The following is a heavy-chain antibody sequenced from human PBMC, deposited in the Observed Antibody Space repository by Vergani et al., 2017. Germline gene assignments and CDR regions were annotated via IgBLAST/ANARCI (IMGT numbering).Heavy chain of an antibody. CDR1: GGSISSGTYY. Sequence: QVQLQESGPGLVKPSQSLSLTCTVSGGSISSGTYYWTWIRQHPGKGLEWIGYMYYSGTTYYNPSLKSRVTISVDTSQNQFSLKLRSVTAADTAVYYCARVDTQVPATSHFYYMDVWGKGTTVVVSS. CDR2: MYYSGTT. V-gene: IGHV4-31*03. J-gene: IGHJ6*03. CDR3: ARVDTQVPATSHFYYMDV. D-gene: IGHD6-25*01.